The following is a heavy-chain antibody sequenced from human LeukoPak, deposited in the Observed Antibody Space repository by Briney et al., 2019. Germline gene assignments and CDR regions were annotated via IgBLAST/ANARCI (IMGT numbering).Heavy chain of an antibody. V-gene: IGHV3-23*01. D-gene: IGHD6-13*01. Sequence: LAGVSLRLSCAASGFTFSSYAMSWVRQAPGKGLEWVSAISGSGDSTYYGDSVKGRFTISRDNSKNTLYLQMNSLRAEDTAVYYCAKTRPLDSSSWSHGDYWGQGTLVTVSS. J-gene: IGHJ4*02. CDR2: ISGSGDST. CDR1: GFTFSSYA. CDR3: AKTRPLDSSSWSHGDY.